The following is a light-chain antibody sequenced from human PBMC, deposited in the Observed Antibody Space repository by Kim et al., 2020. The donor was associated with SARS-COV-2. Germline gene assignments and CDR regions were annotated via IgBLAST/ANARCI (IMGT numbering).Light chain of an antibody. CDR2: DAS. CDR3: QQFDNHPFT. V-gene: IGKV1-33*01. J-gene: IGKJ5*01. CDR1: QDISDW. Sequence: DIQMTQSPSTLSASVGDRVTITCQASQDISDWLNWYQQKPGKAPTLLIYDASNLETGVPSRFSGSGSGTDFTFTISSLQPEDIATYYCQQFDNHPFTFGQGTRLEIK.